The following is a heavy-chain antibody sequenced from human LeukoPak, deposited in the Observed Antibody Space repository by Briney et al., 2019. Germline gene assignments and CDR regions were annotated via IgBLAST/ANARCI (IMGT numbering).Heavy chain of an antibody. J-gene: IGHJ4*02. Sequence: GGSLRLSCAASGFTFSSYWMGWVRQVPGKRLEWVANMNIDGSEKYYADSAKGRFTISRDNARNSVYLQMNSLRVEDTAVYYCARDPVEWELLLDYWGQGTLVTVSS. CDR3: ARDPVEWELLLDY. CDR1: GFTFSSYW. CDR2: MNIDGSEK. D-gene: IGHD1-26*01. V-gene: IGHV3-7*01.